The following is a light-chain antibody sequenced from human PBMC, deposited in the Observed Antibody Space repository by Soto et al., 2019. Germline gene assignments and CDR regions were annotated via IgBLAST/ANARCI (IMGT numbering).Light chain of an antibody. CDR3: QQYNSFPLT. J-gene: IGKJ4*01. CDR2: KAS. V-gene: IGKV1-5*03. Sequence: DIQMTQSPSPLSASAGDRVTITCLARPSISSWWAWDQQKPGKAPKLLIYKASSLESGVPSRFSGSGSGTEITLTISSLQPDDFATYDWQQYNSFPLTIGGRTKVEIK. CDR1: PSISSW.